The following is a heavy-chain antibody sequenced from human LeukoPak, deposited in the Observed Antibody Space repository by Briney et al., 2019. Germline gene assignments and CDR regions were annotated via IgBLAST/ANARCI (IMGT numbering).Heavy chain of an antibody. V-gene: IGHV1-18*01. J-gene: IGHJ3*02. D-gene: IGHD2-2*01. CDR1: GYSFTRYG. CDR3: ARVRYCTSTSCYGPEDDAFDI. Sequence: GASVTVSCKASGYSFTRYGISWVRQAPGQGLEWMAWISAYNGNTNYAQKFQGRVTMTTDTSSSTAYMELRSLRYEDTALYYCARVRYCTSTSCYGPEDDAFDIWGQGTMVTVSS. CDR2: ISAYNGNT.